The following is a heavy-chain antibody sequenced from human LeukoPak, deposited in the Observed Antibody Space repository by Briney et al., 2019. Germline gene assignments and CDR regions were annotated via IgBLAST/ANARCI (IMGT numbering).Heavy chain of an antibody. V-gene: IGHV1-18*01. Sequence: GASVKVSCKASGYTFTSYGISWVRQAPGQGLEWMGWISAYNGNTNYAQKLQGRVTMTTDTSTNTAYMELGSLRSDDTAVYYCAKDSSSVVPAAGDYWGQGTLVTVSS. CDR2: ISAYNGNT. J-gene: IGHJ4*02. CDR3: AKDSSSVVPAAGDY. CDR1: GYTFTSYG. D-gene: IGHD2-2*01.